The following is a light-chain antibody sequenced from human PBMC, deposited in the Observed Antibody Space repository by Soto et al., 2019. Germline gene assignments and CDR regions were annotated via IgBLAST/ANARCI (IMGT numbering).Light chain of an antibody. V-gene: IGKV2-28*01. CDR3: LKALQTPLP. J-gene: IGKJ4*01. CDR2: LCS. Sequence: DIVMTQSPLSLPVTPGEPASISCRSSQSLLHSNGYNYLDWYLQKPGQSPQLLIYLCSNRAYWVHDRFSGSVAGTDYKLKISKVEDDDVIMYYCLKALQTPLPFCGGNKVEIK. CDR1: QSLLHSNGYNY.